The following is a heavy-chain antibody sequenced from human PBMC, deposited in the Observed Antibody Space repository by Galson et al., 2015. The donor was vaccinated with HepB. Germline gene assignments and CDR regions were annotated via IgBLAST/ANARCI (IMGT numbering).Heavy chain of an antibody. V-gene: IGHV3-7*03. Sequence: SLRLSCAASGFTFSNYWMSWVRQAPGKGLEWVANIKQDGSGKYYVDSVKDRFTVSRDNAKSSLYLQMNSLRAEDRAVYYCAGSFGGVTTSGGYHFEYWGQGALVTVSS. CDR2: IKQDGSGK. D-gene: IGHD3-10*01. J-gene: IGHJ4*02. CDR3: AGSFGGVTTSGGYHFEY. CDR1: GFTFSNYW.